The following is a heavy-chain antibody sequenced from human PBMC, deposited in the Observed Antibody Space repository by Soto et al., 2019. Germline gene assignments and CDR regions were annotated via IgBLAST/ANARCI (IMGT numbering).Heavy chain of an antibody. CDR1: GGTFSSYA. CDR3: ARAGEMATMEYFDY. V-gene: IGHV1-69*13. CDR2: IIPIFGTA. Sequence: GASVKVSCKASGGTFSSYAISWVRQAPGQGLEWMGGIIPIFGTANYAQKFQGRVTITADESTSTAYMELSSLRSEDTAVYYCARAGEMATMEYFDYWGQGTLVTVSS. J-gene: IGHJ4*02. D-gene: IGHD5-12*01.